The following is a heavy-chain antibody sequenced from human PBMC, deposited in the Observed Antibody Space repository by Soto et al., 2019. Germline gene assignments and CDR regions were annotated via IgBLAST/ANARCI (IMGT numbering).Heavy chain of an antibody. V-gene: IGHV4-39*01. D-gene: IGHD6-19*01. CDR2: IYSSGST. CDR1: GGSISSGSSY. CDR3: ARRGVEAVGWRYFDL. J-gene: IGHJ2*01. Sequence: QLQLQESGPGLVKPSETLSLTCTVSGGSISSGSSYWGWIRQPPGKGLEWIASIYSSGSTYYNMSLKSRVTRYVDASKNPFSLKVTSVTAAGPAVYFGARRGVEAVGWRYFDLWGRGSLVTVSS.